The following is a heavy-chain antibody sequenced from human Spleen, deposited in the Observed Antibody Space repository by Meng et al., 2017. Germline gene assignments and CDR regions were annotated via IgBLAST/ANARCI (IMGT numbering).Heavy chain of an antibody. CDR3: ARLFGDGYNYRTRVDYYYYGLDV. D-gene: IGHD5-24*01. CDR2: ISYSGIT. CDR1: GGSISSGGNY. Sequence: SETLSLTCTVSGGSISSGGNYWTWIRQHPGKGLEWMGYISYSGITYYNPSLKSRVTISVDTSKTQFSLRLTSVTAADTAVYYCARLFGDGYNYRTRVDYYYYGLDVWGQGTTVTVSS. J-gene: IGHJ6*02. V-gene: IGHV4-61*08.